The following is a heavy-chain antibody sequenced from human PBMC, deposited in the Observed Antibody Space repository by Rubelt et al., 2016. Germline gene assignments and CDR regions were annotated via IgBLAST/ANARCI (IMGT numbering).Heavy chain of an antibody. V-gene: IGHV1-18*01. CDR1: GYTFTTYG. CDR2: IRTYNGNT. D-gene: IGHD2-2*01. CDR3: AGGYVSSANCLFNWFDP. J-gene: IGHJ5*02. Sequence: QVQLVQSGAEVKKPGASVKVSCKASGYTFTTYGISWVRQAPGQGLEWMGWIRTYNGNTNYAQKLQGRVTMTPDTSTSTAYMGLRSLRSEVTAMYFCAGGYVSSANCLFNWFDPWGQGTLVTVAS.